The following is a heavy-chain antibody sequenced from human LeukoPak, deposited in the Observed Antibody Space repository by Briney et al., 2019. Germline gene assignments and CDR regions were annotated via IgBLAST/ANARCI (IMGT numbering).Heavy chain of an antibody. D-gene: IGHD6-13*01. CDR2: MNPNSGTT. CDR3: ARGMAAAGTGFYYYYYYYMDV. V-gene: IGHV1-8*03. Sequence: SAQDSSKPSACTFISYDINWVGQANAQGLEGMAGMNPNSGTTGYGQKFQVRVTITRNPSISTAYMELSSLRSEDTAVYYCARGMAAAGTGFYYYYYYYMDVWGKGTTVTVSS. CDR1: ACTFISYD. J-gene: IGHJ6*03.